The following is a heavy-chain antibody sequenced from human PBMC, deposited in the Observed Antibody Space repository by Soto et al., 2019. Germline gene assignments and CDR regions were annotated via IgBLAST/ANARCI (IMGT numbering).Heavy chain of an antibody. CDR1: GGSINTGGYY. Sequence: QVHLQESGPGLVKPSQTLSLTCTVSGGSINTGGYYWGWIRHLPGEGLQWIGHIFYTGTVYYNPSLRSSVTVSIDTSANQFSLHMYSVAAADTAMYYCARRVDDTPETVFHWFDPWGQGILVTVSS. J-gene: IGHJ5*02. V-gene: IGHV4-31*03. D-gene: IGHD2-15*01. CDR2: IFYTGTV. CDR3: ARRVDDTPETVFHWFDP.